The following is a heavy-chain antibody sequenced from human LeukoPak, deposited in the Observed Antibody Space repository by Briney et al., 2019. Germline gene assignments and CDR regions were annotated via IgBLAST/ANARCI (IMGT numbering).Heavy chain of an antibody. D-gene: IGHD3-16*01. J-gene: IGHJ4*02. Sequence: GGSLRLSCAASGFTFDDYGMSWVRQAPGKGLEWVSVIYSGGSTYYADSVKGRFTISRDNAKNTLYLQMNSLRAEDTAVYYCARVRWGGLYYFDYWGQGTLVTVSS. CDR1: GFTFDDYG. CDR2: IYSGGST. CDR3: ARVRWGGLYYFDY. V-gene: IGHV3-66*01.